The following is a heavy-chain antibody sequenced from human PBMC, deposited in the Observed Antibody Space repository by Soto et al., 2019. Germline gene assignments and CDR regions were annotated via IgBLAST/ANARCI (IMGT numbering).Heavy chain of an antibody. J-gene: IGHJ4*02. V-gene: IGHV3-74*03. CDR3: ERDRNSSSWFDY. D-gene: IGHD6-13*01. Sequence: GGVPRLSCAASGFTFSSYWMHLVRQAPGKGLVWVSRIDSDGSSTTDADSVKGRFTISRDNAKNKLYLQMNSLRAEDIAVYYGERDRNSSSWFDYWGQVTLVTVSS. CDR1: GFTFSSYW. CDR2: IDSDGSST.